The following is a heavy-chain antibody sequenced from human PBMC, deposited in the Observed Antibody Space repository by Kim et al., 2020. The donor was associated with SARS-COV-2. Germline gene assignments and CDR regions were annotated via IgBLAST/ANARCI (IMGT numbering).Heavy chain of an antibody. J-gene: IGHJ4*02. D-gene: IGHD7-27*01. Sequence: GGSLRLSCVVSDFTVSSNYMSWVRQAPGKGLEWVSTIYRGGSTFYADSVKGRFTISRDESKDTLYLQMHSLRADDTAVYYCARSLGHWGQGTLVTVSS. CDR2: IYRGGST. CDR3: ARSLGH. V-gene: IGHV3-53*01. CDR1: DFTVSSNY.